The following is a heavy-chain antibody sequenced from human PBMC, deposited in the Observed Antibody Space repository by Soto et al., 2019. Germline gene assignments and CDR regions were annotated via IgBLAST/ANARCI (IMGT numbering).Heavy chain of an antibody. CDR2: IGGTDGDSDGVP. J-gene: IGHJ3*01. CDR3: VKRGRNWGAFDF. Sequence: VQLLESGGDLVQPGGSLRLSCVASGFILNNYAMSWVRQAPGKGLAWVSTIGGTDGDSDGVPWYEDSVKGRFTISRHSSANTLFLQMDNLRAEDSALYYCVKRGRNWGAFDFWGQGTTVVVSS. CDR1: GFILNNYA. V-gene: IGHV3-23*01. D-gene: IGHD7-27*01.